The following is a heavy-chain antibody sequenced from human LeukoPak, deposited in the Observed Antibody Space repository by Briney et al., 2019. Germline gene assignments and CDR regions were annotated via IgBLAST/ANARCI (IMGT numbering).Heavy chain of an antibody. V-gene: IGHV1-18*01. CDR1: GYTFTSYG. Sequence: ASVNVSCKASGYTFTSYGISWVRQAPGQGLEWMGWISAYNGNTNYAQKLQGRVTMTTDTSTSTAYMELRSLRSDDTAVYYCARDVLGSGNSEIPIDYWGQGTLVTVSS. J-gene: IGHJ4*02. CDR3: ARDVLGSGNSEIPIDY. CDR2: ISAYNGNT. D-gene: IGHD4-23*01.